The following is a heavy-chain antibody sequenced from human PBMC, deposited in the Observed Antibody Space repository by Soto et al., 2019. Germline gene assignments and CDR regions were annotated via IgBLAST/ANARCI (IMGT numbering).Heavy chain of an antibody. CDR2: TYYRSKWYN. D-gene: IGHD4-17*01. CDR3: ARGPTVVTPGADYYYGMDV. J-gene: IGHJ6*02. V-gene: IGHV6-1*01. CDR1: GDSVSSNSAA. Sequence: SQTLSLTCAISGDSVSSNSAAWNWIRQSPSRGLERLGRTYYRSKWYNDYAVSVKSRITINPDTSKNQFSLQLNSVTPEDTAVYYCARGPTVVTPGADYYYGMDVWGQGTTVTVSS.